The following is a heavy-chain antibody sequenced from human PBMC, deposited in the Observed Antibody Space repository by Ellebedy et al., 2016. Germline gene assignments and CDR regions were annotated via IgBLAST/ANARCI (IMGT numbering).Heavy chain of an antibody. V-gene: IGHV2-70*04. CDR3: ARIPIGTTLYDY. D-gene: IGHD2/OR15-2a*01. J-gene: IGHJ4*02. CDR1: GFSLTTDGMR. Sequence: SGPTLVTPTQTLTLTCTFSGFSLTTDGMRVSWIRQPPGRALEWLARFDWDDDEFYSTSLKTRVTISKDTSRNQVVLTMTNMDPVDTATYYCARIPIGTTLYDYWGQGTLVTVSS. CDR2: FDWDDDE.